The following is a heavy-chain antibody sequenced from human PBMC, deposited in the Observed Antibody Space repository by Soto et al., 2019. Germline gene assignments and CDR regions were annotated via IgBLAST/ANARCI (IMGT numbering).Heavy chain of an antibody. Sequence: QVKLVQFGGEVKKPGASVTVSCKASGYSFTTYGITWVRQAPGQGLEWMGWISAYNGNTNYAQKLQGRVTMTIDTSTSTAYMELRSLRDDDTAVYYCARHDYADLCHFDYWGQGTLVTVSS. CDR1: GYSFTTYG. CDR2: ISAYNGNT. D-gene: IGHD4-17*01. CDR3: ARHDYADLCHFDY. V-gene: IGHV1-18*04. J-gene: IGHJ4*02.